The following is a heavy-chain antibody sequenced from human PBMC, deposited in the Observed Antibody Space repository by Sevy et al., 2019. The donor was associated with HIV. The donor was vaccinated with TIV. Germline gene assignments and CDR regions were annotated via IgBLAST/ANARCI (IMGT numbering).Heavy chain of an antibody. CDR3: ARGGYYDSSGYYFDY. J-gene: IGHJ4*02. CDR2: ISSSSSYT. V-gene: IGHV3-11*06. CDR1: GFTFSDYY. D-gene: IGHD3-22*01. Sequence: GGSLRLSCAASGFTFSDYYMSWIRQAPGKGLEWVSYISSSSSYTNYADSVKGRFTISRDNAKNSLYLQMNSLGAEDTAVYYCARGGYYDSSGYYFDYWGQGTLVTVSS.